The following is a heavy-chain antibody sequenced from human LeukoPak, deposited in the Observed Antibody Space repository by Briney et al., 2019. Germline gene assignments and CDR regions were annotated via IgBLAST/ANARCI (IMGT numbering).Heavy chain of an antibody. J-gene: IGHJ5*02. D-gene: IGHD6-13*01. CDR1: GFTFSSYG. CDR3: AKGLAAAANWFDP. CDR2: ISYDGSNK. V-gene: IGHV3-30*18. Sequence: PGGSLRLSCAASGFTFSSYGMHWVRQTPGKGLEWVAVISYDGSNKYYADSVKGRFTISRDNSKNTLYLQMNSLRAEDTAVYYCAKGLAAAANWFDPWGQGTLVTVSS.